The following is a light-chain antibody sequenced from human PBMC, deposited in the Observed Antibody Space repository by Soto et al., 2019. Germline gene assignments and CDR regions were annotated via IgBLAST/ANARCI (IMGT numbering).Light chain of an antibody. J-gene: IGLJ1*01. CDR2: QVT. Sequence: QSALTQPASVSGSPGQSITISCTGTSSDIAIYNFVSWYQQHPGKAPRLMIFQVTNRPSGVSTRFSGSKSGNTASLTISGLQAEDEADYYCSSYTDSTDYVFGTGTKV. V-gene: IGLV2-14*01. CDR1: SSDIAIYNF. CDR3: SSYTDSTDYV.